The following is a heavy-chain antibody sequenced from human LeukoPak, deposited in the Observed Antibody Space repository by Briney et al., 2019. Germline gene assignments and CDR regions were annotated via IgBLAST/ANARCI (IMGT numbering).Heavy chain of an antibody. D-gene: IGHD4-17*01. J-gene: IGHJ4*02. CDR2: INPNSGGT. Sequence: ASVKVSCKASGYTFTGYYMHWVRQAPGQGLEWMGWINPNSGGTNYAQKFQGRVTMTRDTSISTAYMELSRLRSDDTAVYYCARALYGVRYFEYWGQGTLVTVSP. CDR3: ARALYGVRYFEY. CDR1: GYTFTGYY. V-gene: IGHV1-2*02.